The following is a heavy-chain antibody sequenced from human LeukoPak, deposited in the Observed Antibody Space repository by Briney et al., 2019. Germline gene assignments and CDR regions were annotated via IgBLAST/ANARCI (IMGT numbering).Heavy chain of an antibody. CDR1: GGSISSDSYY. J-gene: IGHJ4*02. CDR2: IYYSGST. V-gene: IGHV4-39*01. D-gene: IGHD3-10*01. Sequence: PSETLSLTCTVSGGSISSDSYYWGWIRQPPGKGLEWIGSIYYSGSTYYNPSLKSRVTISVDTSKNQFSLKLTSVTAADTSMYYCVRRAYGSGSYPADYWGQGTLATVSS. CDR3: VRRAYGSGSYPADY.